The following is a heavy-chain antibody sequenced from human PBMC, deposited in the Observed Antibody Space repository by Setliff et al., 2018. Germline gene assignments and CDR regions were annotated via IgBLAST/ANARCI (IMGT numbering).Heavy chain of an antibody. D-gene: IGHD2-2*01. V-gene: IGHV1-18*01. CDR3: ARGSRSWGPRDYYYMDV. CDR1: ADAFSRYD. Sequence: ASVKVSCKASADAFSRYDITWVRQAPGQGLEWMGWISPYNGKTEHAQMFQGRVTMATDRTTNTAYMELRSLKSDDTAVYYCARGSRSWGPRDYYYMDVWGQGTTVTVSS. J-gene: IGHJ6*03. CDR2: ISPYNGKT.